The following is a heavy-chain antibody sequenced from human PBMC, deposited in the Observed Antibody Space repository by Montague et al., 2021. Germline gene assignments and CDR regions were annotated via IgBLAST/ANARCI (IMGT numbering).Heavy chain of an antibody. CDR2: MYYSGST. V-gene: IGHV4-31*03. CDR3: ARGSLATGDFDY. CDR1: GDSLSSVGYS. J-gene: IGHJ4*02. D-gene: IGHD6-13*01. Sequence: SETLSLTCTVSGDSLSSVGYSWTWIRQPPGKGLEWIGYMYYSGSTYYNPSFKSRVTISGDTSKNHFSLRLTSVTAADTAVYYCARGSLATGDFDYWGQGTLVTVSS.